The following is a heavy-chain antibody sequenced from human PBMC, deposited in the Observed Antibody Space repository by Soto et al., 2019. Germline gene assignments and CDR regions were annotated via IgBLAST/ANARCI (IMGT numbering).Heavy chain of an antibody. CDR2: MNPGSGDT. CDR3: ARMATFVSLNWFDP. CDR1: GYSFINND. Sequence: VKVSCKACGYSFINNDVSWVRQATGQGLEWMGWMNPGSGDTGYAQKFQGRVTMTRDISIATAYMELSSLRSDDTAIYYCARMATFVSLNWFDPWGQGTLVTVSS. J-gene: IGHJ5*02. V-gene: IGHV1-8*01.